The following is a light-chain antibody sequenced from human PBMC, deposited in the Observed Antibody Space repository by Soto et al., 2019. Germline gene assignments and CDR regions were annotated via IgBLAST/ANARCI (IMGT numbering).Light chain of an antibody. CDR3: SSYAGSNNYV. CDR1: SSDVGGYNY. V-gene: IGLV2-8*01. Sequence: QSALTQPPSAYGSPGQSVTISCTGTSSDVGGYNYVSWYQQHPGKAPKLVIYEVTKRPSGVPDRFSASKSGNTASLTVSGLQAEDEADYYCSSYAGSNNYVFGTGTKLTVL. CDR2: EVT. J-gene: IGLJ1*01.